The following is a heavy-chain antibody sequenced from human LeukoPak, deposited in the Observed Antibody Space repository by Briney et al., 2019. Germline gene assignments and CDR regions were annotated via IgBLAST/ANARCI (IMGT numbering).Heavy chain of an antibody. D-gene: IGHD5-18*01. J-gene: IGHJ4*02. Sequence: SVKVSCKASGGTFSSYAISWVRQATGQGLEWMGGIIPIFGTANYAQKFQGRVTITADESTSTAYMELSSLRSEDAAVYYCARSSRYSYGLEYWGQGTLVTVSS. V-gene: IGHV1-69*01. CDR2: IIPIFGTA. CDR1: GGTFSSYA. CDR3: ARSSRYSYGLEY.